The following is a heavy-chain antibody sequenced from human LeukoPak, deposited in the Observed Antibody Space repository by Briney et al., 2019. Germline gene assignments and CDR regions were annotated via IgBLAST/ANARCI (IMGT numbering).Heavy chain of an antibody. V-gene: IGHV3-30-3*01. CDR1: TFTFSDYT. CDR2: VSYDGSEK. J-gene: IGHJ4*02. D-gene: IGHD1-26*01. CDR3: AKDRSGSYYGRLDY. Sequence: GRSLRLSCAASTFTFSDYTLHWVRQAPGKGLEWVAVVSYDGSEKYYADSVKGRFTISRDNSKNTLYLQMNSLRAEDTAVYYCAKDRSGSYYGRLDYWGQGTLVTVSS.